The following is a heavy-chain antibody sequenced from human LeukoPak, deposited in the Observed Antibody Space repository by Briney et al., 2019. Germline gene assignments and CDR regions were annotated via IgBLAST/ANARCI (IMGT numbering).Heavy chain of an antibody. D-gene: IGHD3-22*01. V-gene: IGHV1-46*01. CDR1: GYTFTSYY. Sequence: ASVKVSCKASGYTFTSYYMHWVRQAPGQGLEWMGITNPSGGSTSYAQKFQGRVTMTRDTSTSTVYMELSSLRSEDTAVYYCARGYYDSSSQRFDAFDIWGEGIMVTVSA. CDR3: ARGYYDSSSQRFDAFDI. J-gene: IGHJ3*02. CDR2: TNPSGGST.